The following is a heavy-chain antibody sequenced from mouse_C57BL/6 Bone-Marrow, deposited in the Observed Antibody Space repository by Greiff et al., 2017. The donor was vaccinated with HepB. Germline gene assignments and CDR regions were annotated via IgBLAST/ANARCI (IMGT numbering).Heavy chain of an antibody. V-gene: IGHV1-54*01. CDR2: INPGSGGT. J-gene: IGHJ2*01. D-gene: IGHD1-1*01. CDR1: GYAFTNYL. Sequence: QVQLKQSGAGLVRPGTSVKVSCKASGYAFTNYLIEWVKQRPGQGLEWIGVINPGSGGTNYNEKFKGKATLTADKSSSTAYMQLSSLTSEDCAVYFCARDYGSSYYFDYWGQGTTLTVSS. CDR3: ARDYGSSYYFDY.